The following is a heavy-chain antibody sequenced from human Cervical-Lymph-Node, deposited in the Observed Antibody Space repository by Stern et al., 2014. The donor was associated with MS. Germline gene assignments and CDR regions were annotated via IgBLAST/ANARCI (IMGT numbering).Heavy chain of an antibody. CDR1: GFTFAACA. V-gene: IGHV3-9*01. CDR2: ISWNSNNI. CDR3: AKDISERHYYFDS. D-gene: IGHD3-16*02. J-gene: IGHJ4*02. Sequence: VQLVESGGGSVQPGRSLRLSCAASGFTFAACAMHWVRPAPGKGLEWVSGISWNSNNIGYADSVRGRFTISRDNAKNSLYLQMNGLRPEDTALYYCAKDISERHYYFDSWGEGTLVTVSS.